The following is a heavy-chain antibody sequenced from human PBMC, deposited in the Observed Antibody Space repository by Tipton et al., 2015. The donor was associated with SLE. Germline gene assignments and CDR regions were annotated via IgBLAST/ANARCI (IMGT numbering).Heavy chain of an antibody. Sequence: SLRLSCAASGFTFSSYWMSWVRQAPGKGLEWVANIKQDGSEKYYVDSVKGRFTISRDNAKNSLYLQMNSLRAEDTAVYYCARDRGGSLPVAFDIWGQGTMVIVSS. J-gene: IGHJ3*02. CDR3: ARDRGGSLPVAFDI. V-gene: IGHV3-7*01. CDR1: GFTFSSYW. CDR2: IKQDGSEK. D-gene: IGHD2-15*01.